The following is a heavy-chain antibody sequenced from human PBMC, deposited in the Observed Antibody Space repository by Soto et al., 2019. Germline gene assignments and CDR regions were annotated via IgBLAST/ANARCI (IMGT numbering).Heavy chain of an antibody. V-gene: IGHV2-5*01. D-gene: IGHD6-19*01. J-gene: IGHJ4*02. Sequence: SGPTLVNPTQTLTLTCTFSGFSFSTSQVGVGWVRQPPGKAQEWLAIIYWNDDKRYNPSLRNRLSITKDTSKNQVVLTMTNVDPVDTATYYCGHRPGGSLSGWDNGYFDYWGRGVLVTVSS. CDR3: GHRPGGSLSGWDNGYFDY. CDR1: GFSFSTSQVG. CDR2: IYWNDDK.